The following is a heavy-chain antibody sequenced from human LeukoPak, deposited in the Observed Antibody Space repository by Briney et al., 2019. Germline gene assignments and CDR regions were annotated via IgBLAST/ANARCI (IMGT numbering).Heavy chain of an antibody. CDR3: ARVRPLWDRVFDY. CDR1: GGSISSSSYY. CDR2: IYYSGST. V-gene: IGHV4-39*01. D-gene: IGHD1-26*01. J-gene: IGHJ4*02. Sequence: SETLSLTCTVSGGSISSSSYYWGWIRQPPGKGLEWIGSIYYSGSTYYNPSLKSRVTISVDTSKNQFSLKLSSVTAADTAVYYCARVRPLWDRVFDYWGQGTLVTVSS.